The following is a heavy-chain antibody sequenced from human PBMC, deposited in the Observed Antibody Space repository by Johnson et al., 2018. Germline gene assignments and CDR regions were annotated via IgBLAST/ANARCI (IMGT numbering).Heavy chain of an antibody. J-gene: IGHJ6*01. Sequence: QVQLQQWGAGLLEPSETLSLTCAVYSGTFTGYYWSWIRQSPGTGLEWIGEINHSGTTNYNPSLKSPVTLSVDRSKKQFPLNLNSVTAADTAVYYSMRGRLVRSRAGSYYDDMDVWGQGTTVTVSS. CDR1: SGTFTGYY. V-gene: IGHV4-34*01. D-gene: IGHD3-9*01. CDR2: INHSGTT. CDR3: MRGRLVRSRAGSYYDDMDV.